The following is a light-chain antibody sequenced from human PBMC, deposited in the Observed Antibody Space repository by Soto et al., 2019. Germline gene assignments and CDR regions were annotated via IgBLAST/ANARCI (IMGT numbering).Light chain of an antibody. V-gene: IGKV1-27*01. CDR2: AAS. Sequence: DIQMTQSPSYLSASVGDRVTITCRASQGISNYLAWYQQKPGKVPKLLIYAASTLQSGVPSRFSGSGSGTEFTLTISSLQPDDFATYYCQQYNSYWTFGQGTKVDIK. CDR1: QGISNY. CDR3: QQYNSYWT. J-gene: IGKJ1*01.